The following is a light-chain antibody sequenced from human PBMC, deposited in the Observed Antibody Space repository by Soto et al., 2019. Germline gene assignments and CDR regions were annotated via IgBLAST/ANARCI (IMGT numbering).Light chain of an antibody. CDR3: QQSYSTPQFT. CDR1: QSISNY. Sequence: DIQMTQSPSSLSASVGDRVTITCRASQSISNYLNWYQQKPGKAPKLLIYAAFSLQSGVPSRFSGSGSGTDFTLTISSLQPEDFATYYCQQSYSTPQFTFGPGTKVDIK. V-gene: IGKV1-39*01. CDR2: AAF. J-gene: IGKJ3*01.